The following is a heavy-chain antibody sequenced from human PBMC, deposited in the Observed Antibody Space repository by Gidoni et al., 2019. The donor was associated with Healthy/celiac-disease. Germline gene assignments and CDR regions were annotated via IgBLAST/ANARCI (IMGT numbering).Heavy chain of an antibody. J-gene: IGHJ3*02. CDR2: INPSGGST. Sequence: QVHLVQSGAEVKKPGASVKVSCTASGYTFTSYYMHWVRQAPGQGLEWMGIINPSGGSTSYAQKFQGRVTMTRDTSTSTVYMERSSLRSEDTAVYYCARGGSIAAAYPNDAFDIWGQGTMVTVSS. CDR1: GYTFTSYY. D-gene: IGHD6-13*01. CDR3: ARGGSIAAAYPNDAFDI. V-gene: IGHV1-46*01.